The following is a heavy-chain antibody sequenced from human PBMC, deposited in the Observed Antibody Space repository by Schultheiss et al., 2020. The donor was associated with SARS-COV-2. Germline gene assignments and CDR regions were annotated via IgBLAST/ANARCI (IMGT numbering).Heavy chain of an antibody. CDR2: IYYSGST. J-gene: IGHJ5*02. Sequence: SETLSLTCTVSGGSISSSSYYWGWIRQHPGKGLEWIGYIYYSGSTYYNPSLKSRVTISVDTSKNQFSLKLSSVTAADTAVYYCARRFYGDYGDNWFDPWGQGTLVTVSS. V-gene: IGHV4-31*03. CDR1: GGSISSSSYY. D-gene: IGHD4-17*01. CDR3: ARRFYGDYGDNWFDP.